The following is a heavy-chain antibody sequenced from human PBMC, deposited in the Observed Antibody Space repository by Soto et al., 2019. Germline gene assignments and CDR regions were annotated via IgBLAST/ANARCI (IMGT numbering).Heavy chain of an antibody. CDR1: GYTFTSYD. D-gene: IGHD7-27*01. CDR3: ARCPPHWGFVS. V-gene: IGHV1-8*01. CDR2: MSPNRANT. J-gene: IGHJ4*02. Sequence: QVQLVQSGAEVKKPGASVKVSCKASGYTFTSYDINWVRQTTGQGLEWMGWMSPNRANTGYTQKIECRVTMTRSTSISTAYMVLSSVRSEDSAVDSCARCPPHWGFVSLGQGTMVTVSS.